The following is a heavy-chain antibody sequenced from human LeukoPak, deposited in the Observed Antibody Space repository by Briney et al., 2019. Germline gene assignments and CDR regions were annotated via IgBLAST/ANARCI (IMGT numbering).Heavy chain of an antibody. J-gene: IGHJ6*02. D-gene: IGHD6-19*01. CDR1: GYTFTGYY. CDR3: ARSPRLAVAGLDV. V-gene: IGHV1-2*02. CDR2: INPNSGGT. Sequence: GASVKVSCKASGYTFTGYYMHWVRQGPGQGLEWMGWINPNSGGTNYAQKFQGRVTMTRDTSISTAYMELSRLRSDDTAVYYCARSPRLAVAGLDVWGQGTTVTVSS.